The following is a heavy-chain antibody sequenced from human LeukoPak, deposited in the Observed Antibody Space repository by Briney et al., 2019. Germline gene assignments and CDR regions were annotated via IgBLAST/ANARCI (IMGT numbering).Heavy chain of an antibody. Sequence: PGGSLRLSCAASGFSFSNYAMSWVRQAPARRPEWVSSLRGNDETFYADSVKGRFTISRDDSKNTLYLQMNSLRPKDTAVYYCTTKVIRGSSGDDFDDWGQGTLVAVSS. CDR2: LRGNDET. D-gene: IGHD5-12*01. V-gene: IGHV3-23*01. J-gene: IGHJ4*02. CDR3: TTKVIRGSSGDDFDD. CDR1: GFSFSNYA.